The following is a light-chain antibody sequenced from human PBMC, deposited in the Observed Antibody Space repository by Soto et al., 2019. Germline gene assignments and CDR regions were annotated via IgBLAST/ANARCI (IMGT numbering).Light chain of an antibody. Sequence: QSALTQPASLSGSPGQSITISCTGTINDVGAYNYVSWYQQRPGSAPQLILFDVNNRPSGTSNRFSGSKSGHTAYLTISALQSDDEAIYHCSSYTSSYTLVFGSGTKVTVL. CDR3: SSYTSSYTLV. V-gene: IGLV2-14*01. J-gene: IGLJ1*01. CDR2: DVN. CDR1: INDVGAYNY.